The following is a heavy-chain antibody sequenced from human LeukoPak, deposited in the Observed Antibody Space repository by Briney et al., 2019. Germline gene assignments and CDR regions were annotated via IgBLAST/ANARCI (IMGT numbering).Heavy chain of an antibody. CDR3: ARDLSPEYGGNTNPFDY. Sequence: ASVKVSCKVSGYTLTELSMHWVRQAPGKGLEWMGWISANNGNTNYAQKLQGRVTMTTDTSTSTAYMELRSLRSDDTAVYYCARDLSPEYGGNTNPFDYWGQGTLVTVSS. CDR1: GYTLTELS. J-gene: IGHJ4*02. CDR2: ISANNGNT. D-gene: IGHD4-23*01. V-gene: IGHV1-18*01.